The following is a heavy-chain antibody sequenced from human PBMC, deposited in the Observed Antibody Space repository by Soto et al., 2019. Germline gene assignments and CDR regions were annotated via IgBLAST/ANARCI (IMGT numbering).Heavy chain of an antibody. CDR2: VYTSGST. CDR1: GGSISSNY. V-gene: IGHV4-4*07. CDR3: ARGSSGYYYLFDY. Sequence: ASETLSLTCTVSGGSISSNYWSWIRQPAGKGLEWIGRVYTSGSTNYNPSLKSRVTMSVDTSKNQFSLKLSSVTAADTAVYSCARGSSGYYYLFDYWGQGTLVTVSS. D-gene: IGHD3-22*01. J-gene: IGHJ4*02.